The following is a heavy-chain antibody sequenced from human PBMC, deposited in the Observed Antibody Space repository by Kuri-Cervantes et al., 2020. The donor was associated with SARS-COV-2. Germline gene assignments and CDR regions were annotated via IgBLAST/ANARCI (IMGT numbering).Heavy chain of an antibody. CDR3: ARGTTVVKVDI. J-gene: IGHJ3*02. V-gene: IGHV1-8*01. CDR1: GYTFTSYD. D-gene: IGHD4-23*01. CDR2: MNPNSGNT. Sequence: ASVKVSCKASGYTFTSYDINWVRQATGQGLEWMGWMNPNSGNTGYAQKFQGRVTMTMNPSMSTAYMELSSLRSEDTAVYYCARGTTVVKVDIWGQGTMVTVSS.